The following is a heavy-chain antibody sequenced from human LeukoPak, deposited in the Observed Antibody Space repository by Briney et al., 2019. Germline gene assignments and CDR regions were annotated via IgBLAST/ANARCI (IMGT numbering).Heavy chain of an antibody. CDR1: GYTFTSCY. D-gene: IGHD3-9*01. V-gene: IGHV1-46*01. J-gene: IGHJ1*01. CDR3: ARDSAYYDIFQH. CDR2: INPSGGST. Sequence: ASEKVSCKASGYTFTSCYMHWVRQAPGQGLEWMGIINPSGGSTSYAQKFQGRVTMTRDTSTSTVYMELSSLRSEDTAVYYCARDSAYYDIFQHWGQGTLVTVSS.